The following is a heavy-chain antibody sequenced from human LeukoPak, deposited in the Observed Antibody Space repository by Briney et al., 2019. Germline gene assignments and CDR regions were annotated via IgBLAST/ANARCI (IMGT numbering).Heavy chain of an antibody. D-gene: IGHD2-2*01. V-gene: IGHV3-23*01. CDR1: GFTFSSYA. Sequence: GGSLRLSCAASGFTFSSYAMSWVRQAPGKGLEWVSAITGTGGSTYYADSVKGRFTISRDNSKNTLCLQMNSLRAEDTAVYYCATRGYCSGTSCYAPQPWGQGTLVTVSS. CDR3: ATRGYCSGTSCYAPQP. CDR2: ITGTGGST. J-gene: IGHJ5*02.